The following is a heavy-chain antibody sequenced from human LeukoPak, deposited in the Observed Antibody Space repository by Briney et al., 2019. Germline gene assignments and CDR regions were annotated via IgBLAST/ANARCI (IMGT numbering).Heavy chain of an antibody. V-gene: IGHV1-46*01. CDR1: GSTFTSFY. CDR3: ARDEGGTAVRYYFDY. Sequence: ASVKVSCKASGSTFTSFYMHWVRQAPGQGLEWRGIINPSGGSTSYAQKFQGRVTMTRDPSTSTVYMERSSLRSEDTAVYYCARDEGGTAVRYYFDYWGQGTLVTASS. J-gene: IGHJ4*02. D-gene: IGHD2-21*02. CDR2: INPSGGST.